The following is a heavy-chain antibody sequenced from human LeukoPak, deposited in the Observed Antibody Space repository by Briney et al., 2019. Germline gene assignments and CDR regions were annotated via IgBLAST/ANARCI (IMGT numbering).Heavy chain of an antibody. CDR1: GYTFTSYY. CDR3: ARTNPLSYYGYNWFDP. V-gene: IGHV1-46*01. D-gene: IGHD3-22*01. Sequence: ASVKVCCKASGYTFTSYYMHWVRQAPGQGFEWMGIINPSGGSTSYAQKFQGRVTMTRDTSTSTVYMELSSLRSEDTAVYYCARTNPLSYYGYNWFDPWSQGTLVTVSS. CDR2: INPSGGST. J-gene: IGHJ5*02.